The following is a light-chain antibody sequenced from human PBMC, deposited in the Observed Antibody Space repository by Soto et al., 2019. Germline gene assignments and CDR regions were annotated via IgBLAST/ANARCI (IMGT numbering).Light chain of an antibody. Sequence: EIVMTQSPANLSLSPGQRATLSCRANQSVSSSYLAWYQQKPGQAPRLLIYGASSRATGIPDGFSGSGSGTDFTLTISRLEPEDFAVYYCQQYGSSPITFGQGTRLEIK. CDR3: QQYGSSPIT. CDR1: QSVSSSY. V-gene: IGKV3-20*01. CDR2: GAS. J-gene: IGKJ5*01.